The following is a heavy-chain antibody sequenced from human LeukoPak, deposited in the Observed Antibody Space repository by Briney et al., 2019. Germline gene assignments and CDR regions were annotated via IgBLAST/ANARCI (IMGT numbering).Heavy chain of an antibody. Sequence: ASVKVSCKASGYTFTSYDINWVRQATGQGLEWMGWMNANSGNTGYAQKFQGRVTITRNTSISTAYMELSSLRSEDTAVYYCASHYYDSSGYQPWGQGTLVTVSS. V-gene: IGHV1-8*03. CDR2: MNANSGNT. CDR3: ASHYYDSSGYQP. J-gene: IGHJ5*02. D-gene: IGHD3-22*01. CDR1: GYTFTSYD.